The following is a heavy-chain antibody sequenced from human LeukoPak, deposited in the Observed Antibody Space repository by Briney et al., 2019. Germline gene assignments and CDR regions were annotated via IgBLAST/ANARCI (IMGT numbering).Heavy chain of an antibody. CDR1: GFTFSSYG. J-gene: IGHJ5*02. V-gene: IGHV3-23*01. Sequence: GGSLRLSCAASGFTFSSYGMSWVRQAPGKGLEWVSAISGSGGSTYYADSVKGRFTISRDNSKNTLYLQMNSLRAEDTAVYYCAKDLSRAAGTFNWFDPWGQGTLVTVSS. CDR3: AKDLSRAAGTFNWFDP. D-gene: IGHD6-13*01. CDR2: ISGSGGST.